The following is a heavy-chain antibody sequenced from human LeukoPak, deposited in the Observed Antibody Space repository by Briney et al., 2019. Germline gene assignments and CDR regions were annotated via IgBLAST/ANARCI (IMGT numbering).Heavy chain of an antibody. CDR2: ISSSGSTI. CDR3: ARVGRVAVAGFDY. CDR1: GFTFSSYE. Sequence: GGPLRLSCAASGFTFSSYEMNWVRQAPGKGLEWVSYISSSGSTIYYADSVKGRFTISRDNAKNSLYLQMNSLRAEDTAVYYCARVGRVAVAGFDYWGQGTLVTVSS. D-gene: IGHD6-19*01. J-gene: IGHJ4*02. V-gene: IGHV3-48*03.